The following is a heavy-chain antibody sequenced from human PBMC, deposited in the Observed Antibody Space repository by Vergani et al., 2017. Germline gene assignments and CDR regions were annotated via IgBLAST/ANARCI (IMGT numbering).Heavy chain of an antibody. CDR2: NKSDGSIT. CDR1: GFSFNSYW. V-gene: IGHV3-74*03. D-gene: IGHD3-9*01. Sequence: DVHLAESGGGFFQPGGSLRLSCSASGFSFNSYWMHWVCQVPGKGLLWVSRNKSDGSITAYADSVKGPFTISRDNAQNTLYLQMNRLRVEDTGVYYCARARCIETCYMSNWLDSWGQGTLVTVSS. CDR3: ARARCIETCYMSNWLDS. J-gene: IGHJ5*01.